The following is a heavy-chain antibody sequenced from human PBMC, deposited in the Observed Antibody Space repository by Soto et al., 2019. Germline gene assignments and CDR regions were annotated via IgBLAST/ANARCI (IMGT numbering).Heavy chain of an antibody. CDR1: GFTFSCNA. CDR2: ISGSCGET. V-gene: IGHV3-23*01. Sequence: PGGTLRLSCAASGFTFSCNAMSWVRQAPGKGLQWVSIISGSCGETYYAHSVKSRSTISSDPSKSTLYLQMDSMRAEDTAVYYCARLPRGTDHRSDYWGQGTMVTVSS. D-gene: IGHD3-16*02. J-gene: IGHJ4*02. CDR3: ARLPRGTDHRSDY.